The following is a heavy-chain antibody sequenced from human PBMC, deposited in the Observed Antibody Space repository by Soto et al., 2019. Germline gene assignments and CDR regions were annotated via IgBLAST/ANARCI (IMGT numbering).Heavy chain of an antibody. Sequence: QVQLVQSGAEVKKPGSSVKVSCKASGGTFSSYTISWVRQAPGQGLEWMGRIIPILGIANYAQKFQGRVTITAYKSTSTAYMELSSLRSEDTAVYYCARVNRDCSGGSCYSGAWGSWFDPWGQGTLVTVSS. J-gene: IGHJ5*02. CDR2: IIPILGIA. V-gene: IGHV1-69*02. CDR1: GGTFSSYT. D-gene: IGHD2-15*01. CDR3: ARVNRDCSGGSCYSGAWGSWFDP.